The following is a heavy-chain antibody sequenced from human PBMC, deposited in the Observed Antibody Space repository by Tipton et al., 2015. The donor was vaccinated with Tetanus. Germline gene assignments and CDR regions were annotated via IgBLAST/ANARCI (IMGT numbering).Heavy chain of an antibody. V-gene: IGHV5-51*01. CDR3: ATGPNYYDSSGYWEYFQH. CDR1: GYSFTSYW. Sequence: QLVQSGAEVKKPGESLKISCKGSGYSFTSYWIGWVRQMPGKGLEWMGIIYPGDSDTRYSPSFQGQVTISANKSISNAYLQWSSLKASDPAMYYCATGPNYYDSSGYWEYFQHWGQGTLVTVSS. CDR2: IYPGDSDT. D-gene: IGHD3-22*01. J-gene: IGHJ1*01.